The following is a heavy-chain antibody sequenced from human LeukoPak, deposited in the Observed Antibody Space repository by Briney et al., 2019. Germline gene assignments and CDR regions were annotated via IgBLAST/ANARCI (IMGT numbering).Heavy chain of an antibody. CDR3: ARHVRKSPWLVSFDY. V-gene: IGHV4-39*01. CDR1: GGSISSSSYY. D-gene: IGHD6-19*01. CDR2: IYYNWST. Sequence: NTTKTLSLTCTVSGGSISSSSYYWGWIRPPPCKGLEGIGSIYYNWSTYYDLSLKSRVPISVDTSKNQFSLKLSSVTAADTAVYYCARHVRKSPWLVSFDYWGQGTLVTVSS. J-gene: IGHJ4*02.